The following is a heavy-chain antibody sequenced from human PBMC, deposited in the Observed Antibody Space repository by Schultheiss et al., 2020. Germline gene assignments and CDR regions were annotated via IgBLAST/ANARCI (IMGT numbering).Heavy chain of an antibody. D-gene: IGHD6-13*01. Sequence: GGSLRLSCAASGFTFSSYAMHWVRQAPGKGLEWVAVISYDGSNKYYADSVKGRFTISRDNSKNTLYLQMNSLRAEDTAVYYCARDLAEYSSSWYGGNYWGQGTLVTVSS. V-gene: IGHV3-30*01. J-gene: IGHJ4*02. CDR1: GFTFSSYA. CDR2: ISYDGSNK. CDR3: ARDLAEYSSSWYGGNY.